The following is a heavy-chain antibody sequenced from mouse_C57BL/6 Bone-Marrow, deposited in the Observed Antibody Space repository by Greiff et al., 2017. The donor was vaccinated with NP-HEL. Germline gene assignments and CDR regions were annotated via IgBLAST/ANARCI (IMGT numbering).Heavy chain of an antibody. CDR1: GYTFTSYW. V-gene: IGHV1-5*01. CDR3: TRSADGNSAWFAY. D-gene: IGHD2-1*01. Sequence: EVQLQQSGTVLARPGASVKMSCKTSGYTFTSYWMHWVKQRPGQGLEWIGAIYPGNSDTSYNQKFKGKAKLTAVTSASTAYMELSSLTNEDSAVYYCTRSADGNSAWFAYWGQGTLVTVSA. CDR2: IYPGNSDT. J-gene: IGHJ3*01.